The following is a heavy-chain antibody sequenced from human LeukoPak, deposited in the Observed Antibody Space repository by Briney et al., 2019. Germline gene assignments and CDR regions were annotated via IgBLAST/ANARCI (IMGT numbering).Heavy chain of an antibody. CDR2: ISGSGGST. Sequence: GGSLRPSCAASGFTFSSYAMSWVRQAPGKGLEWVSAISGSGGSTYYADSVKGRFTISRDNSKNTLYLQMNSLRAEDTAVYYCAKGKSCSGGSCYHPEYFQHWGQGTLVTVSS. D-gene: IGHD2-15*01. CDR1: GFTFSSYA. V-gene: IGHV3-23*01. CDR3: AKGKSCSGGSCYHPEYFQH. J-gene: IGHJ1*01.